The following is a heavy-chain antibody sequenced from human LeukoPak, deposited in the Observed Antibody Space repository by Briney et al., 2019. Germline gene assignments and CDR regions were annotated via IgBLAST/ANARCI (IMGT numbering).Heavy chain of an antibody. V-gene: IGHV3-30*18. CDR3: AKAYYYGSGSYYYPGFDY. D-gene: IGHD3-10*01. J-gene: IGHJ4*02. CDR2: ISYDGSNK. Sequence: GGSLRLSCAAAGFTFSSYGMHWVRQAPGKGLEWVAVISYDGSNKYYADSVKGRFTISRDNSKNTLYLQMNSLRAEDTAVYYCAKAYYYGSGSYYYPGFDYWGQGTLVTVSS. CDR1: GFTFSSYG.